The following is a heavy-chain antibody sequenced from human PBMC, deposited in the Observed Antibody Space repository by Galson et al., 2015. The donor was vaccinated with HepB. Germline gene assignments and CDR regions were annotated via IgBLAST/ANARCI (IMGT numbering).Heavy chain of an antibody. J-gene: IGHJ4*02. D-gene: IGHD2-15*01. CDR1: GFSFSSYS. CDR3: AREGLSSDGWPDGAFDS. CDR2: ISSSSTAI. V-gene: IGHV3-21*01. Sequence: SLRLSCAASGFSFSSYSMHWVRQAPGKGLEWVSSISSSSTAIYYADSVKGRLTISRDNAKNSLYLQMNTLRAEDTAVYYCAREGLSSDGWPDGAFDSWGQGTPVTVPS.